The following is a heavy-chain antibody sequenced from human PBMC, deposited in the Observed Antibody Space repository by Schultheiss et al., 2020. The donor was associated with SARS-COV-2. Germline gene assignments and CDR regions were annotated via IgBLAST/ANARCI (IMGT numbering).Heavy chain of an antibody. CDR3: AKALSTYSSGWYSDFDY. CDR2: TRPTGGYT. D-gene: IGHD6-19*01. V-gene: IGHV3-21*05. Sequence: GGSLRLSCAASGFTFSSYGMSWVRQTPGKGLEFVAYTRPTGGYTTYADSVRGRFTISSDNSKNTLNLQMNSLRAEDTAVYYCAKALSTYSSGWYSDFDYWGQGTLVTVSS. CDR1: GFTFSSYG. J-gene: IGHJ4*02.